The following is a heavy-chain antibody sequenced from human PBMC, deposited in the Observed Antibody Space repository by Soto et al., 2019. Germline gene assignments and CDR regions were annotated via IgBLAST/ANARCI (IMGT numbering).Heavy chain of an antibody. CDR3: ARQNYDFWSGSYYMDV. CDR2: IYYSGST. D-gene: IGHD3-3*01. V-gene: IGHV4-59*08. CDR1: GGSISSYY. Sequence: LSETLSLTCTVSGGSISSYYWSWIRQPPGKGLEWIGYIYYSGSTNYNPSLKSRVTISVDTSKNQFSLKLSSVTAADTAVYYCARQNYDFWSGSYYMDVWGKGTTVTVSS. J-gene: IGHJ6*03.